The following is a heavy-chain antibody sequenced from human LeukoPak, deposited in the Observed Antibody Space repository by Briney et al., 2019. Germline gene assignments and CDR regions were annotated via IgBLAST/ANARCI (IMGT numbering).Heavy chain of an antibody. J-gene: IGHJ6*02. Sequence: PSETLSLTCTVSGGSISSYYWSWIWQPAGKGLEWIGRIYTSGSTNYNPSLKSRVTMSVDTSKNQFSLKLSSVTAADTAVYYCARIGVATSDGMDVWGQGTTVTVSS. V-gene: IGHV4-4*07. CDR3: ARIGVATSDGMDV. CDR1: GGSISSYY. CDR2: IYTSGST. D-gene: IGHD5-12*01.